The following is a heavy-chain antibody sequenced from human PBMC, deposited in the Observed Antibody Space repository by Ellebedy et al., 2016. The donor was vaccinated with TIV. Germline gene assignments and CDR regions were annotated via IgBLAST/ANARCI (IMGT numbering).Heavy chain of an antibody. Sequence: AASVKVSCKASGYIFTTYGISWMRQAPGQGPEWMGWISAYNGNTNYAQKFQGRVTMTTDTSTPTAHMELRSLTSDDMAVYYCARDAMTGRQTSDYWGQGTLVTVSS. J-gene: IGHJ4*02. V-gene: IGHV1-18*03. CDR1: GYIFTTYG. CDR2: ISAYNGNT. D-gene: IGHD3-9*01. CDR3: ARDAMTGRQTSDY.